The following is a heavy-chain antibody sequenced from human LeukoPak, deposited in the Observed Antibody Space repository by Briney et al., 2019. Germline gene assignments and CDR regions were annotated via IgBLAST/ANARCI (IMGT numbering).Heavy chain of an antibody. Sequence: KTSETLSLTCTVSGGSISSYYWSWIRQPPGKGLEWIGYIYYSGSTYYNPSLKSRVTISVDTSKNQFSLKLSSVTAADTAVYYCARDELRWLYFDLWGRGTLVAVSS. J-gene: IGHJ2*01. D-gene: IGHD4-23*01. CDR2: IYYSGST. CDR3: ARDELRWLYFDL. V-gene: IGHV4-59*12. CDR1: GGSISSYY.